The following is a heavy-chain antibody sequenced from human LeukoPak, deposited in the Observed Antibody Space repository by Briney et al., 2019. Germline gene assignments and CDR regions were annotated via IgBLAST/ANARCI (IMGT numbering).Heavy chain of an antibody. J-gene: IGHJ4*02. CDR1: RFTFSTYW. V-gene: IGHV3-74*01. CDR3: AKDWGVWFGESGPMYY. Sequence: GGSLRLSCAASRFTFSTYWMHWVRHAPGKGLVWVSRINSDGSSTGYADSVKGRFTISRDNSKNTLYLQMNSLRAEDTAVYYCAKDWGVWFGESGPMYYWGQGTLVTASS. D-gene: IGHD3-10*01. CDR2: INSDGSST.